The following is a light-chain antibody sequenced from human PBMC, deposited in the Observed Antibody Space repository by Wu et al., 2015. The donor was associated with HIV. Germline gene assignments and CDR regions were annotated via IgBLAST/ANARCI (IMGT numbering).Light chain of an antibody. CDR3: QQRSSWPWT. CDR1: QSVNWY. J-gene: IGKJ1*01. CDR2: DSA. Sequence: DILLTQSPATLSLSPGERATLSCRASQSVNWYLAWFQQKPGQVPRLLIYDSANRATGIPGRFSGSGSGTDFTLTINSLEPEDFAVYYYQQRSSWPWTFGQGTKVEIK. V-gene: IGKV3-11*01.